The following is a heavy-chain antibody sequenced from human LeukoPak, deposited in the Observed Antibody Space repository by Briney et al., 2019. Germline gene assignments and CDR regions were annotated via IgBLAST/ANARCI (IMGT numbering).Heavy chain of an antibody. Sequence: ASVKVSCKASGYTFTGYYMHWVRQAPGQGLEWMGWISAYNGNTNYAQKLQGRVTMTTDTSTSTAYMELRSLRSDDTAVYYCAREGSSGYYYGYWGQGTLVTVSS. V-gene: IGHV1-18*04. CDR2: ISAYNGNT. D-gene: IGHD3-22*01. CDR1: GYTFTGYY. J-gene: IGHJ4*02. CDR3: AREGSSGYYYGY.